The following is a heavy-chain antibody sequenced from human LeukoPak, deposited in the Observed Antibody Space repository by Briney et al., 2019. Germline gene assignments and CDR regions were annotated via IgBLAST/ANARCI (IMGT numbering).Heavy chain of an antibody. J-gene: IGHJ4*02. Sequence: GASVKVSCKASGGTFSSYAISWVRQAPGQGLEWMGGIIPIFGTANYAQKFQGRVTVTRDTSTSTVHMELSGLRSEDTAVYYCARDQEAFDCWGQGTLVTVSS. CDR2: IIPIFGTA. CDR3: ARDQEAFDC. CDR1: GGTFSSYA. V-gene: IGHV1-69*05.